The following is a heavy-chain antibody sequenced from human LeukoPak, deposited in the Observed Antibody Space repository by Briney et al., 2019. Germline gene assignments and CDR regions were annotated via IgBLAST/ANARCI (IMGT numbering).Heavy chain of an antibody. Sequence: GGSLRLSCAASGFTFSSSWMTWVRQAPGKGLEWVASINQDGGEIHYVDSVKGRFTISRDNAKNSLYLQMNSLRAEDTAVYYCAELGITMIGGVWGKGTTVTISS. CDR2: INQDGGEI. D-gene: IGHD3-10*02. V-gene: IGHV3-7*01. J-gene: IGHJ6*04. CDR3: AELGITMIGGV. CDR1: GFTFSSSW.